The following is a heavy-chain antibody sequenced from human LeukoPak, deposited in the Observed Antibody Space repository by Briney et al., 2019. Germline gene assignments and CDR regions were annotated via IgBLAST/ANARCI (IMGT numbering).Heavy chain of an antibody. CDR2: ITTSSTYI. Sequence: PVGSLRLSCAASGFTFSSYSMSWVRQAPGKGLEWVSSITTSSTYISKADSVKGRFTISRDNAKNSLYLQMNSLRAEDTAVYYCARGKYSSNWFDYWGQGTLGTLSS. J-gene: IGHJ4*02. V-gene: IGHV3-21*01. D-gene: IGHD6-13*01. CDR1: GFTFSSYS. CDR3: ARGKYSSNWFDY.